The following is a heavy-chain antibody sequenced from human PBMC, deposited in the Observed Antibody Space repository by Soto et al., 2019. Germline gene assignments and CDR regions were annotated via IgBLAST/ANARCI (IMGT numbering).Heavy chain of an antibody. CDR1: GFTFDDYA. CDR3: ARPGYSSSWIDDYFDY. D-gene: IGHD6-13*01. Sequence: EVQLVESGGGLVQPGRSLRLSCAASGFTFDDYAMHWVRQAPGKGLEWASGISWNSGSIGYADSVKGRFTISRDNAKNSLYLQMNSLRAEDTALYYCARPGYSSSWIDDYFDYWGQGTLVTVSS. V-gene: IGHV3-9*01. J-gene: IGHJ4*02. CDR2: ISWNSGSI.